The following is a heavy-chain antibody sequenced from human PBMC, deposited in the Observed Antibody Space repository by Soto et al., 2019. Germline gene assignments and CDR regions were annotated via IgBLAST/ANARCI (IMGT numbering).Heavy chain of an antibody. CDR1: GYTFTSYY. CDR2: INPSGGST. J-gene: IGHJ5*02. V-gene: IGHV1-46*03. Sequence: QVQLVQSGAEVKKPGASVKVSCKASGYTFTSYYMHWVRQAPGQGLEWMGIINPSGGSTSYAQKLQGRVTMTRDTSTSTVYMELSSLRSEDTAVYYCARVLDGSGSYYNEALNWFDPWGQGTLVTVSS. CDR3: ARVLDGSGSYYNEALNWFDP. D-gene: IGHD3-10*01.